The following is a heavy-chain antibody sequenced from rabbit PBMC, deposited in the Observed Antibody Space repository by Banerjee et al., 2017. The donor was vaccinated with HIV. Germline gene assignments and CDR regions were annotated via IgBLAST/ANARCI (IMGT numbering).Heavy chain of an antibody. Sequence: QSLEESGGDLVKPGASLTLTCTASGFSFSSSYYMCWVRQAPGKGLEWIACIYAGSSGSTYYASWTKGRFTISKTSSTTVTLQMTSLTAADTATYFCVRTIVVAGAYYFNLWGPGTLVTVS. CDR1: GFSFSSSYY. CDR2: IYAGSSGST. J-gene: IGHJ4*01. D-gene: IGHD4-1*01. V-gene: IGHV1S40*01. CDR3: VRTIVVAGAYYFNL.